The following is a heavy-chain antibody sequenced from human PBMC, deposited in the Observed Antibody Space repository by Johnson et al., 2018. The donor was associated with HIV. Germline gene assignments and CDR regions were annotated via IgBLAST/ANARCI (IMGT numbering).Heavy chain of an antibody. V-gene: IGHV3-74*01. CDR1: GFTFSTNW. D-gene: IGHD4-23*01. CDR3: ARIVRMTTVVIGDAFDI. CDR2: INSDGSST. J-gene: IGHJ3*02. Sequence: VQLVESGGDLVQPGGSLRLSCVGSGFTFSTNWMHWVRQAPGKGLVWVSRINSDGSSTSYADSVKGRFTISRDHAKNSLYLQMNSLPAGDMAVYYCARIVRMTTVVIGDAFDIWGQGTKVTVSS.